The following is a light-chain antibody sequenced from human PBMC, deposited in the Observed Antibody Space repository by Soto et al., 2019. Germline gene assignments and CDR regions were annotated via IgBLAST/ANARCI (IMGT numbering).Light chain of an antibody. J-gene: IGKJ1*01. V-gene: IGKV3-20*01. CDR1: QSVSSNY. Sequence: EIVLTHSPGTLSLSPGERATLSCRASQSVSSNYLAWYQQKPGQAPKLLIYGASSGATGIPDRFSGSGSGTDFTLTISRLEPEDFAVYYCQQYGSSPRTFGQGTKVDIK. CDR3: QQYGSSPRT. CDR2: GAS.